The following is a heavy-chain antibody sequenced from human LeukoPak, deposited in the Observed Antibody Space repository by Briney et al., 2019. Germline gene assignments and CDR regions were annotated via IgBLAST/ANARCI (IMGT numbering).Heavy chain of an antibody. CDR1: GFTFDDYT. Sequence: GGSLRLSCAASGFTFDDYTMHWVRQAPGKGLGWVSLISWDGGSTYYADSVKGRFTISRDNSKNSLYLQMNSLRTEDTALYYCAKDGGAGYYYYGMDVWGQGTTVTVSS. CDR3: AKDGGAGYYYYGMDV. CDR2: ISWDGGST. V-gene: IGHV3-43*01. D-gene: IGHD6-25*01. J-gene: IGHJ6*02.